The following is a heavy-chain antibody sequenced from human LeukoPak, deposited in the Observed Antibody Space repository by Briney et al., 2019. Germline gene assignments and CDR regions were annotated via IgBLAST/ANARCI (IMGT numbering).Heavy chain of an antibody. CDR2: INSDGSSS. CDR1: GLPFNSFW. J-gene: IGHJ4*02. CDR3: AIRFSGCDY. D-gene: IGHD3-10*01. V-gene: IGHV3-74*01. Sequence: GGSLRLSCVISGLPFNSFWMHWVRQAPGEGLVWVSRINSDGSSSAYADSVEGRFTISRNDAKNVLYLHMNSLRADDTAVYYCAIRFSGCDYWGQGTLVTVSS.